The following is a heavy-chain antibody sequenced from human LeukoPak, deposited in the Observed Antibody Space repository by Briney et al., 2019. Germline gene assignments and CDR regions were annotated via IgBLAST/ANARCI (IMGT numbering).Heavy chain of an antibody. J-gene: IGHJ4*02. CDR1: GGSISSSNW. Sequence: SGTLSLTCAVSGGSISSSNWWSWVRQPPGKGLEWIGEIYHSGSTNYSPSLKSRVTISVDKSKNQFSLKLSSVTAADTAVYYCARDLHYGSGSYSFDYWGQGTLVTVSS. D-gene: IGHD3-10*01. CDR3: ARDLHYGSGSYSFDY. CDR2: IYHSGST. V-gene: IGHV4-4*02.